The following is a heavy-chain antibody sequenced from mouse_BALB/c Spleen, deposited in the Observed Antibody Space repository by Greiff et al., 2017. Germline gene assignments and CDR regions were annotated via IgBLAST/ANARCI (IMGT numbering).Heavy chain of an antibody. Sequence: EVKLVESGGGLVQPGGSLKLSCAASGFTFSSYGMSWVRQTPDKRLEWVATISSGGSYTYYPDSVKGRFTISRDNAKNTLYLQMSSLKSEDTAMCYSARGANGYFDVWGAGTTVTVSS. CDR2: ISSGGSYT. CDR3: ARGANGYFDV. CDR1: GFTFSSYG. V-gene: IGHV5-6*03. J-gene: IGHJ1*01.